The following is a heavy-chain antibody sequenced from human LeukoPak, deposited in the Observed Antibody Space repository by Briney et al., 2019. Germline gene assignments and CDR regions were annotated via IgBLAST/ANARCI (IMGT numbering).Heavy chain of an antibody. CDR2: MNPNSGNT. Sequence: ASVKVSCKASGYTFTSYDINWVRQATGQGLEWMGWMNPNSGNTGYAQKFQGRVTITRNTSVSTAYMELSSLRSEDTAVYHCARVALGSWYFDLWGRGTLVTVSS. J-gene: IGHJ2*01. CDR3: ARVALGSWYFDL. V-gene: IGHV1-8*03. D-gene: IGHD2-15*01. CDR1: GYTFTSYD.